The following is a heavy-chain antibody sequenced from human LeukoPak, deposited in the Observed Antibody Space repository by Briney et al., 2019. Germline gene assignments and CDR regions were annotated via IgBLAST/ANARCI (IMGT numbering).Heavy chain of an antibody. CDR2: IGPSGVTT. J-gene: IGHJ4*01. Sequence: PGGSLRLSCAASGFTFNNYALDWVRQAPRKGLEWISRIGPSGVTTYYADSVKGRFTISRDNSKNSLYLQMNSLRAEDTALHYCARQLNLDYWGHGTLVSVSS. CDR1: GFTFNNYA. D-gene: IGHD1-1*01. CDR3: ARQLNLDY. V-gene: IGHV3-23*01.